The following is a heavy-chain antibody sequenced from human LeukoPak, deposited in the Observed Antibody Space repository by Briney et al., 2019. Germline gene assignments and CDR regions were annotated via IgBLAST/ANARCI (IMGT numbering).Heavy chain of an antibody. V-gene: IGHV1-8*01. CDR1: GYTSTSYD. CDR2: MNPNSGNT. CDR3: ARGPTLVVVGGYYYYGMDV. Sequence: ASVKVSCKASGYTSTSYDINWVRQATGQGLEWMGWMNPNSGNTGYAQKFQGRVTMTRNTSISTAYMELSSLRSEDTAVYYCARGPTLVVVGGYYYYGMDVWGQGTTVTVSS. D-gene: IGHD2-2*01. J-gene: IGHJ6*02.